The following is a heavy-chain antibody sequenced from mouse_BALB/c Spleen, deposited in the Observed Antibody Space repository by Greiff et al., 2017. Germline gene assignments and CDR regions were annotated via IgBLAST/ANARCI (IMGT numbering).Heavy chain of an antibody. V-gene: IGHV5-17*02. Sequence: VQLQQSGGGLVQPGGSRKLSCAASGFTFSSFGMHWVRQAPEKGLEWVAYISSGSSTIYYADTVKGRFTISRDNPKNTLFLQMTSLRSEDTAMYYCARADYDGAWFAYWGQGTLVTVSA. CDR2: ISSGSSTI. D-gene: IGHD2-4*01. CDR1: GFTFSSFG. CDR3: ARADYDGAWFAY. J-gene: IGHJ3*01.